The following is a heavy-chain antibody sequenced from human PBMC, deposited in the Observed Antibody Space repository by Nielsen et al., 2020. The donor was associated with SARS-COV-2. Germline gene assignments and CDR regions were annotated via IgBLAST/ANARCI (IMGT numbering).Heavy chain of an antibody. J-gene: IGHJ1*01. CDR1: GNAVTSHP. CDR2: INEDNGNT. Sequence: ASEKVPCKASGNAVTSHPIHWVRQAPGQRPEWMGWINEDNGNTKYSEKFQGRVTITRDTSASTIYMDLSSLRSDGPAVYYCARLRDSRVCPTLHDWGQGALVTVSS. D-gene: IGHD3-22*01. CDR3: ARLRDSRVCPTLHD. V-gene: IGHV1-3*01.